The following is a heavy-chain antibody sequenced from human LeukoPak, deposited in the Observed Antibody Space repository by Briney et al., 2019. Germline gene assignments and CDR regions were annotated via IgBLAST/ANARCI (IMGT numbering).Heavy chain of an antibody. CDR3: ARDRITMVRGVIITGGFDP. J-gene: IGHJ5*02. D-gene: IGHD3-10*01. V-gene: IGHV1-2*02. CDR2: INPNSGGT. CDR1: GYTFTGYY. Sequence: GASVKVSCKASGYTFTGYYMHWVRQAPGQGLEWMGWINPNSGGTNYAQKFQGRVTMTRDTSISTAYMELSRLRSDDTAVYYCARDRITMVRGVIITGGFDPWGQGTLVTVSS.